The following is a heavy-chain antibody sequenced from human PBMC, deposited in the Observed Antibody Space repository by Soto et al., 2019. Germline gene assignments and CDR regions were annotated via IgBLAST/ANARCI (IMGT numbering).Heavy chain of an antibody. CDR3: AKETTRLPWFDP. J-gene: IGHJ5*02. V-gene: IGHV3-23*01. CDR1: GFTFSSYA. CDR2: ISGSGGST. Sequence: QRLSCAASGFTFSSYAMSWVRQAPGKGLEWVSAISGSGGSTYYADSVKGRFTISRDNSKNTLYLQMNSLRAEDTAVYYCAKETTRLPWFDPWGQGTLVTVSS. D-gene: IGHD1-7*01.